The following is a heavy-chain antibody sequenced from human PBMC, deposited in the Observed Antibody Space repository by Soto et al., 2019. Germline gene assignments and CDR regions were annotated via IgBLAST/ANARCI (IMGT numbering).Heavy chain of an antibody. CDR1: GDPINNYH. Sequence: SETLSLTCTVPGDPINNYHWSWIRQPPGKGLEWIGYIYYSGSTNYNPSLKSRVTISVDTSKNQFSLNLRSVTAADTAVYYCARFFNSDYVWGSYRPAYYFDYWGQGALVTVSS. V-gene: IGHV4-59*01. J-gene: IGHJ4*02. CDR3: ARFFNSDYVWGSYRPAYYFDY. D-gene: IGHD3-16*02. CDR2: IYYSGST.